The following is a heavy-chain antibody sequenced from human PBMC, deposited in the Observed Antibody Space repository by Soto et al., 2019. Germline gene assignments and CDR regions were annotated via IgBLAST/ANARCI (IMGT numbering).Heavy chain of an antibody. CDR3: ARDILSVGPRANDAFDV. J-gene: IGHJ3*01. D-gene: IGHD2-8*02. V-gene: IGHV1-3*01. CDR2: INPDNGNT. CDR1: GFTFGDNL. Sequence: QVQLVQSGAEVRRPGASVNISCWASGFTFGDNLINWVRQVPGQSLAWMGWINPDNGNTKHSQTYQGRVTISRHSSASIAYVEVTDLTSDDTAGYYCARDILSVGPRANDAFDVCGQGTMVTVSS.